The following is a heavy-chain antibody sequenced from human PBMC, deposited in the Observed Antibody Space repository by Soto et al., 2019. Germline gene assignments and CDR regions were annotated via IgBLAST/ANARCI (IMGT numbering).Heavy chain of an antibody. CDR1: GGSFSGSF. J-gene: IGHJ3*02. Sequence: SETLSLTCAVYGGSFSGSFWTWIRQPPGKGLEWIGEINHSGSTNYNPSLKSRVTMSVDTAKSQFSLKLSSVTAADTAVYHCARLPVGSRSYGDAFAIWVQGALVTVSS. CDR2: INHSGST. D-gene: IGHD3-10*01. V-gene: IGHV4-34*01. CDR3: ARLPVGSRSYGDAFAI.